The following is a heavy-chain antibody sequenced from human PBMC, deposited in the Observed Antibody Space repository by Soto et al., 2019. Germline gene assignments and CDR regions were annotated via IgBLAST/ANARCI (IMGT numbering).Heavy chain of an antibody. CDR3: AREFDCGGDCAYFDY. J-gene: IGHJ4*02. V-gene: IGHV1-2*04. CDR2: INPNSGGT. D-gene: IGHD2-21*02. Sequence: ASVKVSCKASGYTFTGYYMHWVRQAPGQGLEWMGRINPNSGGTNYAQKFQGWVTMTRDTSISTAYMELSRLRSDDTAVYYCAREFDCGGDCAYFDYWGQGTLVTVSS. CDR1: GYTFTGYY.